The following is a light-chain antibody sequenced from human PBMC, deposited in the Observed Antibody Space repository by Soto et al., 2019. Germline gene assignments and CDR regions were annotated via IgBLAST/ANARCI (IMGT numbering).Light chain of an antibody. Sequence: QPVLTQSPSASAALGASVKLTCTLSSGHSSYAIAWHQQQPEKGPRYLMKLDSDGSHTKGYAIPDRFSGSSSGAERYLTISSLQSEDEADYYCQTWGTGIHVVFGGGTKLTV. CDR1: SGHSSYA. CDR3: QTWGTGIHVV. V-gene: IGLV4-69*01. J-gene: IGLJ2*01. CDR2: LDSDGSH.